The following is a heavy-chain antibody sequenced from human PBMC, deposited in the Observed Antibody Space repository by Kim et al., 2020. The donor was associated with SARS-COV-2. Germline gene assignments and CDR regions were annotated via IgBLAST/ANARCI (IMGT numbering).Heavy chain of an antibody. CDR2: INPSGGST. V-gene: IGHV1-46*03. D-gene: IGHD3-10*01. CDR3: ARGTWGGGGWGYGSEQYNRFDP. J-gene: IGHJ5*02. CDR1: GYTFTSSH. Sequence: ASVKVSCKASGYTFTSSHIQWVRQAPGQGLEWMGVINPSGGSTTYAQKLQGRVIMTRDTSTGTVYMELSSLRAEDTALYYCARGTWGGGGWGYGSEQYNRFDPWGQGTLVTVSS.